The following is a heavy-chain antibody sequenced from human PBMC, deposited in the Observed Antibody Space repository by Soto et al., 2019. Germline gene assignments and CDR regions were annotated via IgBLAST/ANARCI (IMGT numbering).Heavy chain of an antibody. Sequence: EVQVLESGGGLVQPGGSLRLSCVISRLTFSNYALNWVRQAPGKGLEWVSSISGSGYTTYYADSVKGRFNISRDNSKNTMYMQMNSLRVEDTALYYCAKADYRYSWAPGDYWGQGTLVTVSS. D-gene: IGHD1-1*01. CDR2: ISGSGYTT. CDR3: AKADYRYSWAPGDY. V-gene: IGHV3-23*01. J-gene: IGHJ4*02. CDR1: RLTFSNYA.